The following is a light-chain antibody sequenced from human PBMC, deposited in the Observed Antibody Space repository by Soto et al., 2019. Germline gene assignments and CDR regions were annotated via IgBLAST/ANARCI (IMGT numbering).Light chain of an antibody. CDR3: LHDYNYPYT. CDR1: QGIRND. J-gene: IGKJ2*01. Sequence: AIQLTHSPSSLSAXVGYRXXXXXXASQGIRNDLGWYQQKSGRAPKLLIFGASTLQSGVPSRFSGSGSGTDFTLTISSLQPEDFATYFCLHDYNYPYTFGQGTKVDIK. V-gene: IGKV1-6*01. CDR2: GAS.